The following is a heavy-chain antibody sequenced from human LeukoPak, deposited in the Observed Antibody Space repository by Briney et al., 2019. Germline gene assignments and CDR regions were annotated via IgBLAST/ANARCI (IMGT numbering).Heavy chain of an antibody. CDR2: IGGRDGST. CDR1: GFTFSSYG. J-gene: IGHJ6*02. CDR3: ATVPGVIISNYYYYGMDV. Sequence: GGSLRLSCAASGFTFSSYGMSWVRQAPGKGLEWVSDIGGRDGSTYYADAVTGRFTISRDNSKNTLYVHMNSLSAEHTAVYSCATVPGVIISNYYYYGMDVWGQGTTVTVSS. V-gene: IGHV3-23*01. D-gene: IGHD3-10*02.